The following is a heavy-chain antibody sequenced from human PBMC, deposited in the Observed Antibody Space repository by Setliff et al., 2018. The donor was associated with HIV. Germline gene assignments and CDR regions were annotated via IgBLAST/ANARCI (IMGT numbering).Heavy chain of an antibody. D-gene: IGHD3-22*01. Sequence: SETLSLTCTVYGGSFSGFYWTFIRQSPGKGLEWIGEVTHSGTTTYDPSLKSRITISVDTSKNQFSLSLTSVTAADTAVYYCASRVYYYDSNNFLREEGFDPWGQGTLVTVSS. J-gene: IGHJ5*02. CDR2: VTHSGTT. V-gene: IGHV4-34*01. CDR3: ASRVYYYDSNNFLREEGFDP. CDR1: GGSFSGFY.